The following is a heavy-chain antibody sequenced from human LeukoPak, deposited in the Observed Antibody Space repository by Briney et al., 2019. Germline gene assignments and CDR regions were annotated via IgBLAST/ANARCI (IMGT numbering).Heavy chain of an antibody. J-gene: IGHJ4*02. V-gene: IGHV3-21*01. CDR3: ARVAYYYDSSVYRPLDY. CDR1: GFTFNTYS. CDR2: ISSTSSHI. Sequence: GGSLRLSCAASGFTFNTYSMNWVRQAPGKGLEWVSSISSTSSHIYYADSVKGRFTISRDNAKNSLYLQMNSLRAEDTAVYYCARVAYYYDSSVYRPLDYWGQGTLVTVSS. D-gene: IGHD3-22*01.